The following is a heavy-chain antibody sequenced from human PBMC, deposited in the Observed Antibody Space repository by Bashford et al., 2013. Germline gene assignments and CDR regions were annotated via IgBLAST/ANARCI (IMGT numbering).Heavy chain of an antibody. CDR1: GYSFTSYW. CDR2: IYPGDSDT. V-gene: IGHV5-51*01. J-gene: IGHJ4*02. D-gene: IGHD2-8*01. CDR3: ARRDCTYGVCYWLY. Sequence: GESLKISCKGSGYSFTSYWISWVRQMPGKGLEWMGLIYPGDSDTRHSPSFQGQVTISADKSISTAYLQWSSLKASDTAMYYCARRDCTYGVCYWLYWGQGTLVTVSS.